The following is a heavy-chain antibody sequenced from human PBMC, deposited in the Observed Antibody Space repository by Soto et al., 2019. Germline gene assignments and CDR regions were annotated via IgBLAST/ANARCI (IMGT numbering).Heavy chain of an antibody. D-gene: IGHD3-22*01. CDR1: GGSFSGYY. J-gene: IGHJ6*02. CDR2: INHSGST. V-gene: IGHV4-34*01. CDR3: ARGDRSGYYYYYYGMDV. Sequence: SETLSLTCAVYGGSFSGYYWSWIRQPPGKGLEWIGEINHSGSTNYNPSLKSRVTISVDTSKNQFSLKLSSVTAADTAVYYCARGDRSGYYYYYYGMDVWGQGTTVTVSS.